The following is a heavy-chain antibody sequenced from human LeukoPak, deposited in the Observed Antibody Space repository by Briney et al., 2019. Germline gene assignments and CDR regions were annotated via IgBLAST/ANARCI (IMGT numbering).Heavy chain of an antibody. J-gene: IGHJ1*01. D-gene: IGHD3-22*01. Sequence: PSGTLSLTCAVSGGSISSSNWWSWVRQPPGKGLEWIGEIYHSGSTNYNPSLKSRVTISVDKSKNQFSLKLSSVTAADTAVYYCASAPQIVSTTEYFQHWGQGTLVTVSS. CDR2: IYHSGST. V-gene: IGHV4-4*02. CDR1: GGSISSSNW. CDR3: ASAPQIVSTTEYFQH.